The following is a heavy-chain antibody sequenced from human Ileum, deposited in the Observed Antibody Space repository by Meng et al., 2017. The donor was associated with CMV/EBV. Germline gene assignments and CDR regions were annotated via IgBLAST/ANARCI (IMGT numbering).Heavy chain of an antibody. CDR3: ARDLDAGGDSGSHGY. CDR2: TYYSGSGNYNSAST. Sequence: SETLSPTCTVSGGSISRYYWSWIRRPPGRGREWIGYTYYSGSGNYNSASTNYNPSLKSRVTISLDTSKSQLSLKLTSVTAADTAVYYCARDLDAGGDSGSHGYWGQGTLVTVSS. J-gene: IGHJ4*02. CDR1: GGSISRYY. D-gene: IGHD1-26*01. V-gene: IGHV4-59*01.